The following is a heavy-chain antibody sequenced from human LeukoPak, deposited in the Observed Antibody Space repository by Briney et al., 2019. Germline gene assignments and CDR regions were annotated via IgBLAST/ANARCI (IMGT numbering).Heavy chain of an antibody. CDR2: IDASGTP. Sequence: SETLSLTCAVYDGSFSGYYWSWIRQPPGKGLEWIGRIDASGTPNYNPSLRSRLTMSVDTSKNQFSLNLRFVTAADTAVFYCASGFGYSTSSRLGYYYFYMDVWGIGTTVTVSS. CDR3: ASGFGYSTSSRLGYYYFYMDV. CDR1: DGSFSGYY. J-gene: IGHJ6*03. V-gene: IGHV4-59*10. D-gene: IGHD6-6*01.